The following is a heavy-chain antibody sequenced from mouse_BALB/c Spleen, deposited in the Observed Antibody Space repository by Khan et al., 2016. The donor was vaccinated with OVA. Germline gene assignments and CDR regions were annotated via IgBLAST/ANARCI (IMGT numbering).Heavy chain of an antibody. CDR1: GYTFTNYG. V-gene: IGHV9-3-1*01. Sequence: QIQLVQSGPELKKPGATVKISCKASGYTFTNYGMNWVKQSPGKALKWMGWINTYTGEPTYADDFKGRFAFSLDTSASTAYLQINNLKSEDTATYFCARPPYFSYTLDHWGQGTSVTVSS. D-gene: IGHD2-10*01. J-gene: IGHJ4*01. CDR3: ARPPYFSYTLDH. CDR2: INTYTGEP.